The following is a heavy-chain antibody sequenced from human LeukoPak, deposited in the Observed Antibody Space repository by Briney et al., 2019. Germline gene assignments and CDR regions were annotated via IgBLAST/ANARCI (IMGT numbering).Heavy chain of an antibody. CDR2: INHSGST. CDR1: GGSFSDYY. CDR3: ARRQRKYGSGSYSF. D-gene: IGHD3-10*01. V-gene: IGHV4-34*01. J-gene: IGHJ4*02. Sequence: SETLSLTCAVYGGSFSDYYWSWIRQPPGKGLEWIGEINHSGSTNYTPSLKSRVTISVDTSKNQFSLKLSSVTAADTAMYYCARRQRKYGSGSYSFWGQGTLVTVSS.